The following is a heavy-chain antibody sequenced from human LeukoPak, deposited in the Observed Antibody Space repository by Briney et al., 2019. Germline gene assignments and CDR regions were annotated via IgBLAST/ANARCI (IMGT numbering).Heavy chain of an antibody. CDR3: ARSELFYCSVSYYHLDY. CDR1: VFTLSYYA. Sequence: GRSLRLSCPSSVFTLSYYAMHGVRQAPAKGLEGVAVISFDGLNNYDADSVKGRFTISRDNSKDTLYLQVIRLRPEDTALYFCARSELFYCSVSYYHLDYWGQGTLVTVSS. J-gene: IGHJ4*02. D-gene: IGHD3-10*01. V-gene: IGHV3-30*04. CDR2: ISFDGLNN.